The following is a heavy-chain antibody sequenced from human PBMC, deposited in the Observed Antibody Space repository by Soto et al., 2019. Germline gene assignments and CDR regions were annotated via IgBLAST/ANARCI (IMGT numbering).Heavy chain of an antibody. CDR1: GFTFSSYA. CDR3: ARDQGLWLTYYYYGMDV. D-gene: IGHD3-10*01. J-gene: IGHJ6*02. V-gene: IGHV3-30-3*01. CDR2: ISYDGSSK. Sequence: PGGSLRLSCVASGFTFSSYAMYWVRQAPGKGLEWVTVISYDGSSKYYADSVKGRFTVSRDNSNNTLYLQMNSLRAEDTAVYYCARDQGLWLTYYYYGMDVWGQGTTVTVSS.